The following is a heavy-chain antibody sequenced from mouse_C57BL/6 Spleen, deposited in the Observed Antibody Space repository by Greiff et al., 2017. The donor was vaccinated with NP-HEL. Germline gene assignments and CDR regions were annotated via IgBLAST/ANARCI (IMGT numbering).Heavy chain of an antibody. J-gene: IGHJ3*01. CDR3: ARSQYDYEEAY. CDR2: IYPGSGNT. D-gene: IGHD2-4*01. CDR1: GYTFTDYY. V-gene: IGHV1-76*01. Sequence: QVQLQESGAELVRPGASVKLSCKASGYTFTDYYINWVKQRPGQGLEWIARIYPGSGNTYYNEKFKGKATLTAEKSSSTAYMQLSSLTSEDSAVYFCARSQYDYEEAYWGQGTLVTVSA.